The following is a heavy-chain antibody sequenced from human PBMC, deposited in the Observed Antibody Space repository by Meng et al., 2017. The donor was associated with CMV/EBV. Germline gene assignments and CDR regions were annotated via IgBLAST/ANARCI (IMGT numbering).Heavy chain of an antibody. V-gene: IGHV3-15*07. CDR1: GGSINTYY. Sequence: ETLSLTCTVSGGSINTYYWNWIRQPPGKGLEWVGRIKSKTDGGTTDYAAPVKGRFTISRDDSKNTLYLQMNSLKTEDTAVYYCTTDQLELRLGYYYGMDVWGQGTTVTVSS. CDR3: TTDQLELRLGYYYGMDV. D-gene: IGHD1-7*01. CDR2: IKSKTDGGTT. J-gene: IGHJ6*02.